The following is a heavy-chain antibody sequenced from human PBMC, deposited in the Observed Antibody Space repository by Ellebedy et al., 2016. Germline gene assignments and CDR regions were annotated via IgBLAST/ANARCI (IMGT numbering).Heavy chain of an antibody. CDR1: GGSISSSSFY. Sequence: SETLSLTCTVSGGSISSSSFYWGWIRQPPGKGLEWIGSIYYSGSTYYNPSLKSRVTISVDTSKNQFSLHLSSVTAADTAVYYCATRKSKSGGFDPWGQGTLVTVSS. CDR2: IYYSGST. J-gene: IGHJ5*02. CDR3: ATRKSKSGGFDP. D-gene: IGHD3-10*01. V-gene: IGHV4-39*01.